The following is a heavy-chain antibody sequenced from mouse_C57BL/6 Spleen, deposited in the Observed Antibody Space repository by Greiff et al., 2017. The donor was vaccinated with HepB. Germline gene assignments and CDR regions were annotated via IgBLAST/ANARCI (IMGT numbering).Heavy chain of an antibody. CDR3: AREGGDYFDY. CDR2: INPGSGGT. CDR1: GYAFTNYL. V-gene: IGHV1-54*01. J-gene: IGHJ2*01. Sequence: LQESGAELVRPGTSVKVSCKASGYAFTNYLIEWVKQRPGQGLEWIGVINPGSGGTNYNEKFKGKATLTADKSSSTAYMQLSSLTSEDSAVYFCAREGGDYFDYWGQGTTLTVSS.